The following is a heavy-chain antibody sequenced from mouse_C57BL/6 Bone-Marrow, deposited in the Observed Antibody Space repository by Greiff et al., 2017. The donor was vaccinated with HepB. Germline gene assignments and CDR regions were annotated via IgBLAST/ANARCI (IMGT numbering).Heavy chain of an antibody. V-gene: IGHV1-53*01. CDR3: ARELLRLYYFDY. J-gene: IGHJ2*01. CDR2: INPSNGGT. Sequence: QVHVKQPGTELVKPGASVKLSCKASGYTFTSYWMHWVKQRPGQGLEWIGNINPSNGGTNYNEKFKSKATLTVDKSSSTAYMQLSSLTSEDSAVYYCARELLRLYYFDYWGQGTTLTVSS. CDR1: GYTFTSYW. D-gene: IGHD1-1*01.